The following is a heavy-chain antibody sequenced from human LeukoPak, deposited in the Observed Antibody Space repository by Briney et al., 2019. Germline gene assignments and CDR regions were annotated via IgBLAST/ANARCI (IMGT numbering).Heavy chain of an antibody. CDR3: ARALGYSYGLLYYYYYYMDV. J-gene: IGHJ6*03. Sequence: ASVKVSCKASGYTFTNYAMNWVRQAPGQGLEWMGWMNPNSGNTGYAQKFQGRVTMTRNTSISTAYMELSSLRSEDTAVYYCARALGYSYGLLYYYYYYMDVWGKGTTVTISS. CDR2: MNPNSGNT. V-gene: IGHV1-8*01. CDR1: GYTFTNYA. D-gene: IGHD5-18*01.